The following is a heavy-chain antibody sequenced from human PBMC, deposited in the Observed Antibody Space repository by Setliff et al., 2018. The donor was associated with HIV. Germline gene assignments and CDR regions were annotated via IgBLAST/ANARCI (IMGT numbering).Heavy chain of an antibody. CDR3: ARSRRGIAVAFDANLFDT. D-gene: IGHD6-19*01. J-gene: IGHJ5*02. CDR2: INPSGGST. Sequence: ASVKVSCKASGYTFTSYYMHWVRQAPGQGLEWMGIINPSGGSTSYAQKFQGRVTMTIETSTSTAYMELRSLRSDDTAVYFCARSRRGIAVAFDANLFDTWGQGTLVTVS. V-gene: IGHV1-46*01. CDR1: GYTFTSYY.